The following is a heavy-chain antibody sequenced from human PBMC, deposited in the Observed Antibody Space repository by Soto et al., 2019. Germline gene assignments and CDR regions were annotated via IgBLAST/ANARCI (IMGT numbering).Heavy chain of an antibody. Sequence: GGSLRLSCAASGFTFSDYYMSWIRQAPGKGLEWVSYISSSSSYTNYADSVKGRFTISRDNSKNTLYLQMNSLRAEDTAVYYCAKDGSLYGMDVWGQGTTVTVSS. CDR3: AKDGSLYGMDV. V-gene: IGHV3-11*05. J-gene: IGHJ6*02. CDR2: ISSSSSYT. D-gene: IGHD5-12*01. CDR1: GFTFSDYY.